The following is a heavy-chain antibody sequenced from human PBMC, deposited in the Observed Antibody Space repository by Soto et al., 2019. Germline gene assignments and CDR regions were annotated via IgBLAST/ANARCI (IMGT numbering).Heavy chain of an antibody. CDR2: ISYDGSNK. Sequence: QVQLVESGGGVVQPGRSLRLSCAASGFTFSSYGMHWVRQAPGKGLEWVAVISYDGSNKYYADSVKGRFTISRDNSKNPLYLQMNSLRAEDTAVYYCAKERDYYGSGMIDPWGQGTLVTVSS. CDR1: GFTFSSYG. CDR3: AKERDYYGSGMIDP. D-gene: IGHD3-10*01. V-gene: IGHV3-30*18. J-gene: IGHJ5*02.